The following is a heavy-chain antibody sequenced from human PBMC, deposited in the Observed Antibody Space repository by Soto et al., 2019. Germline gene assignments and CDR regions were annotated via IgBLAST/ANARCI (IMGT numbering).Heavy chain of an antibody. D-gene: IGHD2-2*01. Sequence: GGSLSLSCAASGFTFSSYGMHWVRQAPGKGLEWVAVISYDGSNKYYADSVKGRFTISRDNSKNTLYLQMNSLRAEDTAVYYCAKDPAYQLLTYGMDVWGQGTTVTAP. CDR3: AKDPAYQLLTYGMDV. CDR1: GFTFSSYG. CDR2: ISYDGSNK. J-gene: IGHJ6*02. V-gene: IGHV3-30*18.